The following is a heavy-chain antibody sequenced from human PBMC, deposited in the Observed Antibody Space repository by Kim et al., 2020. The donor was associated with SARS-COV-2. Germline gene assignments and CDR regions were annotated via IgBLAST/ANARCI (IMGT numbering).Heavy chain of an antibody. J-gene: IGHJ6*02. Sequence: GGSLRLSCAASGFTFSSYGMHWVRQAPGKGLEWVAVISYDGSNKYYADSVKGRFTISRDNSKNTLYLQMNSLRAEDTAVYYCAKSLYRSYGYGYYYYYGMDVWGQGTTVTVSS. CDR1: GFTFSSYG. D-gene: IGHD5-18*01. CDR3: AKSLYRSYGYGYYYYYGMDV. V-gene: IGHV3-30*18. CDR2: ISYDGSNK.